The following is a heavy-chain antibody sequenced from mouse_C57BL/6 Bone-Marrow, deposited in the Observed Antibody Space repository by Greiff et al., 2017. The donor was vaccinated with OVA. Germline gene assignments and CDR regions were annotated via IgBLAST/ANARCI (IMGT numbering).Heavy chain of an antibody. CDR2: ISSGGSYT. CDR1: GFTFSSYG. J-gene: IGHJ3*01. CDR3: ASPYSNYGFAY. D-gene: IGHD2-5*01. Sequence: EVQRVESGGDLVKPGGSLKLSCAASGFTFSSYGMSWVRQTPDKRLEWVATISSGGSYTYYPDSVKGRFTISRDNAKNTLYLQMSSLKSEDTAMYYCASPYSNYGFAYWGQGTLVTVSA. V-gene: IGHV5-6*01.